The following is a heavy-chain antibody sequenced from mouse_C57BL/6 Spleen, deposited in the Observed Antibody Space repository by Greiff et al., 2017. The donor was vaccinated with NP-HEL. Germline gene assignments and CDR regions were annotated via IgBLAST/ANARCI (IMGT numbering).Heavy chain of an antibody. D-gene: IGHD1-1*01. V-gene: IGHV1-53*01. J-gene: IGHJ3*01. Sequence: VQLQQPGTELVKPGASVKLSCKASGYTFTSYWMHWVKQRPGQGLEWIGNINPSNGGTNYNEKFKSKATMTVDKASSTAYMQLSSLTSEDSAVYYCARGGLYGSSWFAYWGQGTLVTVSA. CDR2: INPSNGGT. CDR1: GYTFTSYW. CDR3: ARGGLYGSSWFAY.